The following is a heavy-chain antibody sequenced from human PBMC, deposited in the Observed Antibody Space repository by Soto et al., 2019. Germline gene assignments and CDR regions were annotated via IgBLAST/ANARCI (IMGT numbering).Heavy chain of an antibody. V-gene: IGHV1-69*13. CDR1: GGTFSSCA. D-gene: IGHD2-8*01. Sequence: SVNVSCKASGGTFSSCAISWVRQAPGQGLEWMGGIIPIFGTANYAQKFQGRVTITADESTSTAYMELSSLRSEDTAVYYCARDEGWDIVLSPGAYGRDVWGQGTTVTVSS. CDR2: IIPIFGTA. CDR3: ARDEGWDIVLSPGAYGRDV. J-gene: IGHJ6*02.